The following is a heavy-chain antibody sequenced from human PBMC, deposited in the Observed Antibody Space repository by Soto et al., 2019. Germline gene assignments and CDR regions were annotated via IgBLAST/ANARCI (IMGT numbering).Heavy chain of an antibody. Sequence: SETLSLTCIFSGGSISSGDYYWSWIRQPPGKCLEWIGYIYHTGITFYNPSLKSRVTISGDTSKNQFSLKLSSVSAAYTAVYYCARRYGASFDYWGQGTLVTVSS. CDR3: ARRYGASFDY. V-gene: IGHV4-30-4*02. CDR1: GGSISSGDYY. D-gene: IGHD4-17*01. J-gene: IGHJ4*02. CDR2: IYHTGIT.